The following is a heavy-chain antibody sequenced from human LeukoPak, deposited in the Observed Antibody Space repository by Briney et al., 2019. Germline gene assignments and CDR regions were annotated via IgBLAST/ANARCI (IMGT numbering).Heavy chain of an antibody. V-gene: IGHV4-59*01. CDR2: VHYRGNT. Sequence: SETLSFTCTVSSGSISGYFWSWLRQFPGQGLEWIGYVHYRGNTNYNPSLKSRVTISVDTSKNLFSLKLTSVTPADTAIYYCAQEPVGIAGNNWFDPWGPGILVTVSS. CDR3: AQEPVGIAGNNWFDP. CDR1: SGSISGYF. D-gene: IGHD1-14*01. J-gene: IGHJ5*02.